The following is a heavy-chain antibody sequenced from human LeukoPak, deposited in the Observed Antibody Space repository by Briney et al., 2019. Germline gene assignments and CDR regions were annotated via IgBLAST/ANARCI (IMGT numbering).Heavy chain of an antibody. CDR3: ARVVKSRFGELNWFDP. CDR1: GGTFSSYA. J-gene: IGHJ5*02. V-gene: IGHV1-69*13. Sequence: SVKVSCKASGGTFSSYAISWVRQAPGQGLEWMGGIIPIFGTANYAQKFQGRVTITADESTSTAYMELSSLRSEDTAVYYCARVVKSRFGELNWFDPWGQGTLVTVSS. CDR2: IIPIFGTA. D-gene: IGHD3-10*01.